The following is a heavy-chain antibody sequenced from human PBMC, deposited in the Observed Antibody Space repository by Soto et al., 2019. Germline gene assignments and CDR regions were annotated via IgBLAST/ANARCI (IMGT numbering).Heavy chain of an antibody. CDR2: IYYSGST. D-gene: IGHD3-22*01. CDR1: GGSISSGDYY. CDR3: ARSTGVAYYDSSGSPDFQH. J-gene: IGHJ1*01. V-gene: IGHV4-30-4*01. Sequence: PSETLSLTCTVSGGSISSGDYYWSWIRQPPGKGLEWIGYIYYSGSTYYNPSLKSRVTISVDTSKNQFSLKLSSVTAADTAVYNCARSTGVAYYDSSGSPDFQHWGQGTLVTVSS.